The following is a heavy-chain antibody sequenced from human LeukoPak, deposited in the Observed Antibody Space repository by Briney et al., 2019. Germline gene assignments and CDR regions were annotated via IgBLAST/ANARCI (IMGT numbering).Heavy chain of an antibody. Sequence: ASVTVSCTASGYTVTSYAMNWVRQAPGQGLEWMGWINTNTGNPTYAQGFTGRFVFSLDTSVSTAYLQISSLKAEDTAVYYCARGGGPGVVGATVLGWGQGTLVTVSS. J-gene: IGHJ4*02. CDR3: ARGGGPGVVGATVLG. V-gene: IGHV7-4-1*02. D-gene: IGHD1-26*01. CDR2: INTNTGNP. CDR1: GYTVTSYA.